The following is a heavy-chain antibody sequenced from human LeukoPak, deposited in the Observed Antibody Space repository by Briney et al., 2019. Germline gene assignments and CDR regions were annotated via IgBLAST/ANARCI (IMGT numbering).Heavy chain of an antibody. CDR2: ISSSSSYI. D-gene: IGHD3-10*01. CDR3: ARDDNYYGSGSYYNLVDY. Sequence: PGGSLRLSCAASEFTFSSYSMNWVRQAPGKGLEWVSSISSSSSYIYYADSVKGRFTISRDNAKNSLYLQMNSLRAEDTAVYYCARDDNYYGSGSYYNLVDYWGQGTLVTVCS. J-gene: IGHJ4*02. V-gene: IGHV3-21*01. CDR1: EFTFSSYS.